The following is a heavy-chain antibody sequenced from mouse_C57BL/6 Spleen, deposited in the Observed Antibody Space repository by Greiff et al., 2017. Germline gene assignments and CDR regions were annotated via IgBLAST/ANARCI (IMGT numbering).Heavy chain of an antibody. J-gene: IGHJ3*01. CDR3: TGSYYGNFFAY. V-gene: IGHV6-3*01. Sequence: EVMLVESGGGLVQPGGSMKLSCVASGFTFSNYWMNWVRQSPEKGLEWVAQIRLKSDNYATHYAESVKGRFTISRDDSKSSVYLQMNNLRAEDTGIYYCTGSYYGNFFAYWGQGTLVTVSA. D-gene: IGHD2-10*01. CDR1: GFTFSNYW. CDR2: IRLKSDNYAT.